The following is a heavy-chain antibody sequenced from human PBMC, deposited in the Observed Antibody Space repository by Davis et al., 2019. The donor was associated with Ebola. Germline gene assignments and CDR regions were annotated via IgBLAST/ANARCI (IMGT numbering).Heavy chain of an antibody. J-gene: IGHJ6*02. D-gene: IGHD6-6*01. V-gene: IGHV3-73*01. CDR3: ARQEDSSETGALYYYYYGMDV. Sequence: GESLKISCAASGFTFSGSAMHWVRQASGKGLEWVGRIRSKANSYATAYAASVKGRFTISRDDSKNTAYLQMNSLRAEDTAVYYCARQEDSSETGALYYYYYGMDVWGQGTTVTVSS. CDR1: GFTFSGSA. CDR2: IRSKANSYAT.